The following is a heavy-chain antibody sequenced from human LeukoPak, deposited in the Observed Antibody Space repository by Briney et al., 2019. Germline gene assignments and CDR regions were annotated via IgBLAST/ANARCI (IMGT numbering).Heavy chain of an antibody. J-gene: IGHJ4*02. CDR2: ISYDGSNK. CDR1: GFTFSNYV. CDR3: ARDHRRYYYDSTGYYFDY. Sequence: QPGGSLRLSCAASGFTFSNYVMHWVRQAPGKGLEWVAMISYDGSNKYYADSVKGRFTISRDNSKITLHLHMSSLRAEDTAMYYCARDHRRYYYDSTGYYFDYWGQGTLVTVSS. V-gene: IGHV3-30*03. D-gene: IGHD3-22*01.